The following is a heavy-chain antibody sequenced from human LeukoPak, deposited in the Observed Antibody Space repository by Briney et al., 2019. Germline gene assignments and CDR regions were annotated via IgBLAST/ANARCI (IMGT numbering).Heavy chain of an antibody. CDR3: ASLGTLRS. V-gene: IGHV4-39*01. CDR2: ISYSGTN. Sequence: PSETLSLTCTVSGDSVSSSIYYWGWIRQPPGKGLEWIGSISYSGTNYNNPSLKSRVSISIDTSKNQFSVKLTSVTAADTAMYYCASLGTLRSWGQGTLVTVSS. J-gene: IGHJ5*02. D-gene: IGHD7-27*01. CDR1: GDSVSSSIYY.